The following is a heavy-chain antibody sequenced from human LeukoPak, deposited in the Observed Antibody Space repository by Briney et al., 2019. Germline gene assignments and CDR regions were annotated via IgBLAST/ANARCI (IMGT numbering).Heavy chain of an antibody. D-gene: IGHD2-2*01. CDR3: ARGDLSGCSSTSCPLFDY. CDR2: ISSSGSII. J-gene: IGHJ4*02. V-gene: IGHV3-11*01. Sequence: GGSLRLSCAASGFTFSDYYMSWIRQAPGKGLEWVSYISSSGSIIYYADSVKGRFTISRDNARDSLYLQMSSLRAGDTAVYYCARGDLSGCSSTSCPLFDYWGQGTLVTVSS. CDR1: GFTFSDYY.